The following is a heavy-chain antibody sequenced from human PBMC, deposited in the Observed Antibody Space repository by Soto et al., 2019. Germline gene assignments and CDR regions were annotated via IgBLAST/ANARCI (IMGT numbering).Heavy chain of an antibody. V-gene: IGHV3-11*01. Sequence: PGGSLRLSCAASGFTFSDYYMSWIRQAPGKGLEWVSYISSSGSTIYYADSVKGRFTISRDNAKNSLYLQMNSLRAEDTAVYYCARDYCSSTSCYVNYYYMDVWGKGTTVTVSS. J-gene: IGHJ6*03. CDR2: ISSSGSTI. CDR1: GFTFSDYY. CDR3: ARDYCSSTSCYVNYYYMDV. D-gene: IGHD2-2*01.